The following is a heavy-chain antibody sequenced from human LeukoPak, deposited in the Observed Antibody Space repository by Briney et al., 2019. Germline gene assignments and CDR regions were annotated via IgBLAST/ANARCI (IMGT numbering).Heavy chain of an antibody. D-gene: IGHD3-10*01. CDR3: AKPTPIWFGERWGAGFDY. CDR2: ISGSGGST. CDR1: GFTFSSYA. V-gene: IGHV3-23*01. J-gene: IGHJ4*02. Sequence: GGSLRLSCAASGFTFSSYAMSWVRQAPGKGLEWVSAISGSGGSTYYADSVKGRFTISRDNSKNTLYLQMNSLRAEDTAVYYCAKPTPIWFGERWGAGFDYWGQGTLVTVSS.